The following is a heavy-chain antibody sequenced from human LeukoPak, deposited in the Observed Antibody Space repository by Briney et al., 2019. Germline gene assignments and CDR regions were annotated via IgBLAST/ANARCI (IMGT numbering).Heavy chain of an antibody. Sequence: PSETLSLTCTVSAGSISGYYYNWIRQPPGKGLEWIGYIYNSGSTKYNPSLKSRVTISVDTSKNQFSLKLSSVTAADTAVYYCARHEVGWKGGGAPYFYGMDVWGQGTTVTVSS. J-gene: IGHJ6*02. V-gene: IGHV4-59*08. CDR3: ARHEVGWKGGGAPYFYGMDV. D-gene: IGHD1-1*01. CDR2: IYNSGST. CDR1: AGSISGYY.